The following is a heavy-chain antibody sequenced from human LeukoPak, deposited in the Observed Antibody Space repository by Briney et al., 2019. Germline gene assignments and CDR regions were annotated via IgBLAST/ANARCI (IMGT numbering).Heavy chain of an antibody. J-gene: IGHJ4*02. D-gene: IGHD2-15*01. Sequence: ASVKVSCKASGYTFTSYYMHWVRQAPGQGLGWMGIINPSGGSTSYAQKFQGRVTMTRDTSTSTVYMELSSLRSEDTAVYYCARGRYCSGGSCSLTGYFDYWGQGTLVTVSS. V-gene: IGHV1-46*01. CDR2: INPSGGST. CDR1: GYTFTSYY. CDR3: ARGRYCSGGSCSLTGYFDY.